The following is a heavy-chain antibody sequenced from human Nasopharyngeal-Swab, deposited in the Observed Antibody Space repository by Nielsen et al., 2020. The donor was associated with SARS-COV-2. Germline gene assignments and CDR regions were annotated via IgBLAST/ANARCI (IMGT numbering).Heavy chain of an antibody. J-gene: IGHJ6*02. CDR2: ISYDGIKK. CDR3: AKDHQLIRNYYYYDLDV. Sequence: WIRQPPGKGLEWVAVISYDGIKKYYADSVKGRFTLSRDNSKNTLYLQMNSLTTEDTAVYYCAKDHQLIRNYYYYDLDVWGQGTTVTVSS. V-gene: IGHV3-30*18. D-gene: IGHD2-8*01.